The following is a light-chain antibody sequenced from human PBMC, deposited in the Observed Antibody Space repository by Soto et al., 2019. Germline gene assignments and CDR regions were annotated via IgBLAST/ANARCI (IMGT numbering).Light chain of an antibody. CDR1: QSVSNN. V-gene: IGKV3-15*01. J-gene: IGKJ1*01. Sequence: EIVMTQSPATLSVSPGERATLSCRASQSVSNNLAWYQQKPGQAPRLLIYGASTRATGIPGRFSGSGSGTEFTLTITSLQSEDFAVYYCQQYNNWPWTFGQGTKVDIK. CDR2: GAS. CDR3: QQYNNWPWT.